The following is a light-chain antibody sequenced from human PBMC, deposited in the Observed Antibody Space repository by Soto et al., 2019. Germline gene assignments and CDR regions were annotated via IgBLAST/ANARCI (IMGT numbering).Light chain of an antibody. Sequence: DIQMTQSPSTLSASVGDRVTITCRASQSISSWLAWYQQKPGKAPKLLIYDASSLESGVPSRFSGSGPGTDFTLTISSLQPDDFATYSCQQYNSYSGTFGQGTKVEIK. J-gene: IGKJ1*01. V-gene: IGKV1-5*01. CDR1: QSISSW. CDR2: DAS. CDR3: QQYNSYSGT.